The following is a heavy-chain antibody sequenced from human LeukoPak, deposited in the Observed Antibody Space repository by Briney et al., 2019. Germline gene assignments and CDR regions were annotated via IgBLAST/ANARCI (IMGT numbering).Heavy chain of an antibody. CDR3: ARVLTTVTENYYYGMDV. CDR1: GGSISSYY. D-gene: IGHD4-17*01. Sequence: SETLSLTCTVSGGSISSYYWSWIRQPPVKGLEWIGYIYYSGSTNYNPSLKSRVTISVDTSKNQFSLKLSSVTAADTAVYYCARVLTTVTENYYYGMDVWGQGTTVTVSS. V-gene: IGHV4-59*08. CDR2: IYYSGST. J-gene: IGHJ6*02.